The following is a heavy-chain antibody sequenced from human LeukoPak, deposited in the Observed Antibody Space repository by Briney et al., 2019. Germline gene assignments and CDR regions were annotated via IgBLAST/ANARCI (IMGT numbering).Heavy chain of an antibody. V-gene: IGHV3-30*18. D-gene: IGHD6-19*01. CDR1: GFTFSSYA. Sequence: GGSLRLSCAASGFTFSSYAMSWVRQAPGKGLEWVAVISYDGSNKYYADSVKGRFTISRDNSKNTLYLQMNSLRAEDTAVYYCAKDHGYSSGWYPNYYCYYGMDVWGQGTTVTVSS. J-gene: IGHJ6*02. CDR2: ISYDGSNK. CDR3: AKDHGYSSGWYPNYYCYYGMDV.